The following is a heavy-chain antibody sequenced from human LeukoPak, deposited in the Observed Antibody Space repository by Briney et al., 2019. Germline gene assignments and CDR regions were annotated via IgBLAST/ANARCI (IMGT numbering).Heavy chain of an antibody. CDR2: IHYSARI. D-gene: IGHD1-26*01. J-gene: IGHJ5*02. V-gene: IGHV4-38-2*02. CDR1: GYSISSGYY. Sequence: SETLSHTCTVSGYSISSGYYWGWIRQPPGKGLEWIGSIHYSARIYYNPSLKSRLTISPDTSKNQFSLKLTSVTAADTAVYYCTREVRSAWASFDPWGQGTLVIVSS. CDR3: TREVRSAWASFDP.